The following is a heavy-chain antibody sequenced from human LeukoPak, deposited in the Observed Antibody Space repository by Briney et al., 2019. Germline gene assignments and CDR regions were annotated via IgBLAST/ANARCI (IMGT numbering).Heavy chain of an antibody. CDR3: ARDSVYARSGKDFDY. Sequence: GGSLRLSCAASGFTFSSNSMNWVRQAPGKGLEWVSFISSSSTYIYYADSVKGRFTISRDNAKDSLYLQMNSLRAEDTAVYYCARDSVYARSGKDFDYWGQGTLVTVSS. J-gene: IGHJ4*02. D-gene: IGHD5/OR15-5a*01. CDR1: GFTFSSNS. CDR2: ISSSSTYI. V-gene: IGHV3-21*01.